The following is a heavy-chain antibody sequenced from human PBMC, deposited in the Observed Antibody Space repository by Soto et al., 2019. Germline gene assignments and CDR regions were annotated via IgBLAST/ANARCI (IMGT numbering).Heavy chain of an antibody. V-gene: IGHV3-11*01. D-gene: IGHD3-3*01. CDR2: ISSSGSTI. J-gene: IGHJ5*02. CDR1: GFTFSDYY. Sequence: GSLRLSCAASGFTFSDYYMSWIRQAPGKGLEWVSYISSSGSTIYYADSVKGRFTISRDNAKNSLYLQMNSLRAEDTAVYYCARDSPRRDYDFWSGYYNNWFDPWGQGTLVTVSS. CDR3: ARDSPRRDYDFWSGYYNNWFDP.